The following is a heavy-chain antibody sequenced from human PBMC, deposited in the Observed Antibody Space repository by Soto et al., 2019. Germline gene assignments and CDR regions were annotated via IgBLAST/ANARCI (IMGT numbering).Heavy chain of an antibody. CDR2: ISSSSSTI. D-gene: IGHD2-15*01. Sequence: EVQLVESGGGLVQPGGSLRLSCAASGFTFSSYSMNWVRQAPGKGLEWVSYISSSSSTIYYADSVKGRFTISRDNAKNSLYLQMNSLRAEDTAVYYCARDYPYCSGGSCSSYYYYMDVWGKGTTVTVSS. V-gene: IGHV3-48*01. CDR1: GFTFSSYS. CDR3: ARDYPYCSGGSCSSYYYYMDV. J-gene: IGHJ6*03.